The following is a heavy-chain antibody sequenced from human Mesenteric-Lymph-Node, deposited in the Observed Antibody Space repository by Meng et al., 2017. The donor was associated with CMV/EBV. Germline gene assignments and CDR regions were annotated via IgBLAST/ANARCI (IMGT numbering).Heavy chain of an antibody. V-gene: IGHV4-31*02. CDR1: GGSISSDGYY. J-gene: IGHJ4*02. CDR3: ARARTVVTTHIDY. CDR2: IYHSGST. Sequence: VSGGSISSDGYYGSWIRQHPGKGLEWIGYIYHSGSTHYSPSLKSRVTISVDTSKNQFSLKLNSVTATDTAVYYCARARTVVTTHIDYWGQGTLVTVSS. D-gene: IGHD4-23*01.